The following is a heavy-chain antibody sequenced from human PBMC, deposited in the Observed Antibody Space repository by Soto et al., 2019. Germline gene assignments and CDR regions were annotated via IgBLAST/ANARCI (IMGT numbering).Heavy chain of an antibody. Sequence: EVQLVESGGGLVQPGGSLRLSCAASGFTVSSNYMSWVRQAPGKGLEWVSVIYSDGRTYYADSVKGRFTISRDNSKNTLYLQMNSLRAEDTAVYYCARTIYGEPDYWGQGTLVTVSS. CDR2: IYSDGRT. CDR3: ARTIYGEPDY. CDR1: GFTVSSNY. J-gene: IGHJ4*02. D-gene: IGHD4-17*01. V-gene: IGHV3-66*01.